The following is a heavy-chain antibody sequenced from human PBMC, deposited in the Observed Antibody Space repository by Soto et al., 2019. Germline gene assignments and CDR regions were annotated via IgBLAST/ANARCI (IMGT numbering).Heavy chain of an antibody. V-gene: IGHV3-33*05. CDR3: AREADTSALYWYFDL. Sequence: QLVESGGGVVQPGRSLRLPCAASGFTLSNYGVHWVRQAPGKGLEWVAAISYDGRNKYYADSVKGRFTISRDDPKNTVNLQMDSLRAEDTAVYYCAREADTSALYWYFDLWGRGTLVTVSS. CDR1: GFTLSNYG. D-gene: IGHD3-22*01. CDR2: ISYDGRNK. J-gene: IGHJ2*01.